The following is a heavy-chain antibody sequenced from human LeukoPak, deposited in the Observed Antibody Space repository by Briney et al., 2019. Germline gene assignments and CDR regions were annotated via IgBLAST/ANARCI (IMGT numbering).Heavy chain of an antibody. CDR3: ARGGLLYNSSGYCDT. V-gene: IGHV4-59*01. CDR2: IYYSGST. Sequence: PSETLSLTCTVSGGSIRGYFWTWIRQPPGKGLEWIGYIYYSGSTTYNPSLKRRVTISVDTSKNQLSLKVRSVTAADTAVYYCARGGLLYNSSGYCDTWGQGTLVTVSS. CDR1: GGSIRGYF. J-gene: IGHJ5*02. D-gene: IGHD3-22*01.